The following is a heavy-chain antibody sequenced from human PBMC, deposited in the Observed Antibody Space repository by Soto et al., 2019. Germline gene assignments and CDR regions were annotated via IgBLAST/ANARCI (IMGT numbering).Heavy chain of an antibody. CDR3: ARDRGKDYDFWSGYPYGMDV. J-gene: IGHJ6*02. CDR2: ISDYNGNT. D-gene: IGHD3-3*01. Sequence: QVQLVQSGAEVKKPGASVKVSCKASGYTFTSYGISWVRQAPGQGLEWMGWISDYNGNTNYAQKLQGRVTMTTDTSTSTAYMELRSLRSDDTAVYYGARDRGKDYDFWSGYPYGMDVWGQGTTVTVSS. V-gene: IGHV1-18*01. CDR1: GYTFTSYG.